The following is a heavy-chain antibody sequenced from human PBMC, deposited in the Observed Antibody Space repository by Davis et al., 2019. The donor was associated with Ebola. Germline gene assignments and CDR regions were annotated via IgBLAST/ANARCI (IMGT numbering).Heavy chain of an antibody. Sequence: KVSCKGSGDSFSTYWISWVRQMPGKGLEWMGRIDPSDSYTNYSPSFQGHVTISADKSISTAYLQWSSLKASDTAMYYCATVPGYSSSWPPGYWGQGTLVTVSS. D-gene: IGHD6-13*01. V-gene: IGHV5-10-1*01. CDR3: ATVPGYSSSWPPGY. CDR2: IDPSDSYT. J-gene: IGHJ4*02. CDR1: GDSFSTYW.